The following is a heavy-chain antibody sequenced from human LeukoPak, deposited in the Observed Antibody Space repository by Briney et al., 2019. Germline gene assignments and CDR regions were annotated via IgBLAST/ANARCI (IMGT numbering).Heavy chain of an antibody. D-gene: IGHD4-23*01. CDR3: ARGGSGYGGIDY. CDR2: INPNSGGT. V-gene: IGHV1-2*06. CDR1: GYTFTGYY. Sequence: ASVKVSCKASGYTFTGYYMHWVRQAPGQGLEWMGRINPNSGGTNYAQKFQGRVTMTRDTSISTAYMELSSLRSEDTAVYYCARGGSGYGGIDYWGQGTLVTVSS. J-gene: IGHJ4*02.